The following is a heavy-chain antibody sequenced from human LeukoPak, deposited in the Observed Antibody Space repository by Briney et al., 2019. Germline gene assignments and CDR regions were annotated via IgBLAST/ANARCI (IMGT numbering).Heavy chain of an antibody. CDR1: GGSISSSSYY. J-gene: IGHJ4*02. CDR3: ARDYYDSSGYCPFDY. V-gene: IGHV4-39*07. Sequence: SETLSLTCTVSGGSISSSSYYWGWIRQPPGKGLEWIGEIYHSGSTNYSPSLKSRVTISVDKSKNQLSLKLSSVTAADTAVYYCARDYYDSSGYCPFDYWGQGTLVTVSS. D-gene: IGHD3-22*01. CDR2: IYHSGST.